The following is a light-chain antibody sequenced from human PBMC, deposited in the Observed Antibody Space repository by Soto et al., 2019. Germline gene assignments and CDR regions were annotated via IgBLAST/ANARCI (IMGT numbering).Light chain of an antibody. Sequence: EIVLTQSPGTLSLSPGERATLSCRASQSVSSSYSAWYQQKPGQAPRLLIYGASNRATGIPDRFSGSGSGTDFTLTISRLEPEDFAVYYCQQYGSSPPWTFGQGTKVDNK. CDR1: QSVSSSY. J-gene: IGKJ1*01. CDR2: GAS. CDR3: QQYGSSPPWT. V-gene: IGKV3-20*01.